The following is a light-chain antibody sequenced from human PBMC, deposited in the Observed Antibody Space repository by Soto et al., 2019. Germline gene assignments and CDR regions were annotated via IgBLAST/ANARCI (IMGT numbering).Light chain of an antibody. V-gene: IGLV1-44*01. J-gene: IGLJ1*01. Sequence: QSVLTQPPSASGTPGQRVTISCSGSRSSVGSNTVNWYQHLPGTAPKLLIYSNNHRPSGVPDRFSASKAGASASLAISGLQSEDEGDCYCAAWDASLGGFYVFGSGTKVTVL. CDR1: RSSVGSNT. CDR2: SNN. CDR3: AAWDASLGGFYV.